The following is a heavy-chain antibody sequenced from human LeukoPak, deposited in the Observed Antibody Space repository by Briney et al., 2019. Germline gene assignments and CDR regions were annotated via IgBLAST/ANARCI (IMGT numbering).Heavy chain of an antibody. V-gene: IGHV4-34*01. CDR1: GGSFSGYY. CDR2: INHSGST. CDR3: ARGRYCSGGSCYPTRYYYYYYMDV. J-gene: IGHJ6*03. D-gene: IGHD2-15*01. Sequence: ASETLSLTCAVYGGSFSGYYWSWIRQPPGKGLEWIREINHSGSTNYNPSLKSRVTISVDTSKNQFSLKLSSVTAADTAVYYCARGRYCSGGSCYPTRYYYYYYMDVWGKGTTVTVSS.